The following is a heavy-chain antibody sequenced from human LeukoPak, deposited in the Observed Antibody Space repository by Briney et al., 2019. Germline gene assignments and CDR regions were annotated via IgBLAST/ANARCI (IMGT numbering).Heavy chain of an antibody. J-gene: IGHJ5*02. D-gene: IGHD6-19*01. V-gene: IGHV3-23*01. CDR3: AKSPSLAVAARA. Sequence: GGSLRLSCAAPGFTFSSYAMSWVRQAPGKGLEWVSAISGSGGSTYYADSVKGRFTISRDNSKNTLYLQMNSLRAEDTAVYYCAKSPSLAVAARAWGQGTLVTVSS. CDR1: GFTFSSYA. CDR2: ISGSGGST.